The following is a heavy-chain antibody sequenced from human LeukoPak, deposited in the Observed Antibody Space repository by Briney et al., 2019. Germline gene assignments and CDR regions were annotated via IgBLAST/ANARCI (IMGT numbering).Heavy chain of an antibody. D-gene: IGHD3-10*01. J-gene: IGHJ4*02. CDR3: TRDRGVIAPY. CDR2: IRSKAYGGTT. Sequence: GGSLRLPCTASGFTFGDYAMSCFRHAPGKGREWVGFIRSKAYGGTTEYAASVKGRFTISRDDSKSIAYLQMNSLKTEDTAVYYCTRDRGVIAPYWGQGTLVTVSS. V-gene: IGHV3-49*03. CDR1: GFTFGDYA.